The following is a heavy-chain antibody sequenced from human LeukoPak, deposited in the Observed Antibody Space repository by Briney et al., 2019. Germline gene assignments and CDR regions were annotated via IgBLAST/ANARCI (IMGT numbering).Heavy chain of an antibody. Sequence: SETLSLTCTVSGGSISSSSYYWSWIRQPPGKGLMWIGSIYYSGSSYYTPSPKSSVTISVDTSKNPLSLKLSSVTAADAALYYCARAEPLVWTHLNWFDPWGQGTLVTVSS. CDR1: GGSISSSSYY. D-gene: IGHD6-13*01. J-gene: IGHJ5*02. CDR2: IYYSGSS. V-gene: IGHV4-39*01. CDR3: ARAEPLVWTHLNWFDP.